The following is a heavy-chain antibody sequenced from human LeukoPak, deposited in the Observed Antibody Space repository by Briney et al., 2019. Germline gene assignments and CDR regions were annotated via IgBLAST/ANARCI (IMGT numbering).Heavy chain of an antibody. D-gene: IGHD6-13*01. V-gene: IGHV4-59*12. J-gene: IGHJ4*02. CDR1: GGSINNYY. CDR2: IYYTGTT. Sequence: PSETLSLTCTVSGGSINNYYWSWIRQSPGKGLEWIGYIYYTGTTNYNPSLKSRVTISVDTSKNQFSLKLSSVTAADTAVYYCARAIAAAGNYYFDYWGQGTLVTVSS. CDR3: ARAIAAAGNYYFDY.